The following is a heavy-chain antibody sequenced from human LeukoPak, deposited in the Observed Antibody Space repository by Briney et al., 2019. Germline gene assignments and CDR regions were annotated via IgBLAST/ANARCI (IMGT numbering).Heavy chain of an antibody. D-gene: IGHD1-26*01. V-gene: IGHV1-18*04. J-gene: IGHJ4*02. CDR3: ARDHGYSGSYLAAY. CDR1: GYIFTSYG. Sequence: ASVKVSCKASGYIFTSYGISWVRQAPGQGLEWMGWISPYNGKTNYAQKLQGRVTMTTDTSTSTAYMELRSLRSDDTAVYYCARDHGYSGSYLAAYWGQGTLVTVSS. CDR2: ISPYNGKT.